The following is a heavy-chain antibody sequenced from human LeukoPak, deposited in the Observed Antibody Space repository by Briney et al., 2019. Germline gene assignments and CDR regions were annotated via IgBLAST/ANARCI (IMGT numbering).Heavy chain of an antibody. CDR1: GFTFSSYG. CDR2: ISYDGSNK. Sequence: PGGSLRLSCAASGFTFSSYGMHWVRQAPGKGLEWVAVISYDGSNKYYADSVKGRFTISRDNSKNTLYLQMNSLRAEDTAVYYCARAGVVAALTYFDYWGQGTLVTVSS. D-gene: IGHD2-15*01. CDR3: ARAGVVAALTYFDY. J-gene: IGHJ4*02. V-gene: IGHV3-30*03.